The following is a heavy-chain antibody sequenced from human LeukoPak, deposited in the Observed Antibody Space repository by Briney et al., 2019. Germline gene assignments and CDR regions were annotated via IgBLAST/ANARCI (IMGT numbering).Heavy chain of an antibody. CDR3: ARHFGYDDTSDYQGVPDY. V-gene: IGHV4-39*01. CDR2: ISYTGNT. D-gene: IGHD3-22*01. CDR1: VVSINSNTYS. Sequence: SETLSLTRTVSVVSINSNTYSWGWIRQPPGEGLEWIGTISYTGNTYYNSSLKSRLTISVDTSKTQFSLKLSSVTAADTAVYYCARHFGYDDTSDYQGVPDYWGQGSLVTVSS. J-gene: IGHJ4*02.